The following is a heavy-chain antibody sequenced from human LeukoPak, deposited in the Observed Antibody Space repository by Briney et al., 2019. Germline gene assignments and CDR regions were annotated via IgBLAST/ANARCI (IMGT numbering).Heavy chain of an antibody. CDR2: ISGSGGST. CDR1: GFTFGTYA. Sequence: GGSLRLSCAASGFTFGTYAMSWVRRAPGKGRRWVSAISGSGGSTDYADSVKGRFTISRDNSKTTLYLQMNSLRAEDTAVYYCAKPSQLPATSDYFDYWGQGTLVTVSS. V-gene: IGHV3-23*01. CDR3: AKPSQLPATSDYFDY. D-gene: IGHD2-2*01. J-gene: IGHJ4*02.